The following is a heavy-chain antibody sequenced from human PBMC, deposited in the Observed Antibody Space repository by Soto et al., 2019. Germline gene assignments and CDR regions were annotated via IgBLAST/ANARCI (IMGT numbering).Heavy chain of an antibody. CDR3: ARSDYYDSSGYYRLFDY. V-gene: IGHV4-31*03. Sequence: KASETLSLTCTVSGGSISSGGYYWSWIRQHPGKGLEWIGYIYYSGSTYYNPSLKSRVTISVDTSKNQFSLKLSSVTAADTAVYYCARSDYYDSSGYYRLFDYWGQGTLVTVSS. D-gene: IGHD3-22*01. J-gene: IGHJ4*02. CDR2: IYYSGST. CDR1: GGSISSGGYY.